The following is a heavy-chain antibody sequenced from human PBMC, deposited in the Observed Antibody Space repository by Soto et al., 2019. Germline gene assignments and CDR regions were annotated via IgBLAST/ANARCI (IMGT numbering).Heavy chain of an antibody. CDR3: ARGISHPRIAAAGIYWFGR. V-gene: IGHV1-8*01. CDR1: GYTFTSYD. J-gene: IGHJ5*02. D-gene: IGHD6-13*01. CDR2: MNPNSGNT. Sequence: QVQLVQSGAEVKKPGASVKVSCKASGYTFTSYDINWVRQATGQGLDWMGWMNPNSGNTGYAQKFQGRVTMTRNTSIITGYMGLSRLGSEDTAVYYCARGISHPRIAAAGIYWFGRWGQGTLVTVSS.